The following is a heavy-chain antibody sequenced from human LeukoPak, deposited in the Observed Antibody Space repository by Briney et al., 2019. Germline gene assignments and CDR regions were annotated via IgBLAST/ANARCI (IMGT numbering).Heavy chain of an antibody. V-gene: IGHV4-4*09. D-gene: IGHD3-10*01. CDR2: IYTSGST. CDR1: GGSISSYY. CDR3: ARQVALGPAWYSDL. J-gene: IGHJ2*01. Sequence: SETLSLTCTVSGGSISSYYWSWIRQPPGKGLEWIGYIYTSGSTNYNPSLKSRVTISVDTSKNQFSLKLSSVTAADTAVYYCARQVALGPAWYSDLWGRGTLVTVSS.